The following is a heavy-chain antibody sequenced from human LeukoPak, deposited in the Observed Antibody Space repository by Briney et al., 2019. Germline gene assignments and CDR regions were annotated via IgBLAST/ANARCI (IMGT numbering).Heavy chain of an antibody. Sequence: MGDSSYTIYYADPVKGRFTISRDNAKNSLYLQMHSLRVEATAVYYCATERGEWAAPPHWGQGTRVTVSS. D-gene: IGHD6-25*01. V-gene: IGHV3-48*01. CDR3: ATERGEWAAPPH. CDR2: MGDSSYTI. J-gene: IGHJ4*02.